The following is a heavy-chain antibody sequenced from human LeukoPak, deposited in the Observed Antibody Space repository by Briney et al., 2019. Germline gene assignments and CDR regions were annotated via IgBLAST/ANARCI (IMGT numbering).Heavy chain of an antibody. CDR1: GLTFRSYW. J-gene: IGHJ5*02. V-gene: IGHV3-74*01. CDR2: IDTDGSTT. CDR3: ARAYSSGWS. D-gene: IGHD6-19*01. Sequence: PGGSLRLSCAASGLTFRSYWMHWVRQATGKGLVWVSRIDTDGSTTTYADSVKGRFTISRDNAKDTLYLQMNSLRADDTAVYYCARAYSSGWSWGQGTLVTVSS.